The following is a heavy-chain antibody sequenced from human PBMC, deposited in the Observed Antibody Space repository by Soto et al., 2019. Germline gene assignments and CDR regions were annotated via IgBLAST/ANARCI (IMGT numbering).Heavy chain of an antibody. CDR2: IIPIFGTA. CDR1: GGTFSSYA. J-gene: IGHJ6*02. V-gene: IGHV1-69*13. D-gene: IGHD1-1*01. CDR3: ATRPGRDDVVYYYYGMDV. Sequence: ASVKVSCKASGGTFSSYAISWVRQAPGQGLEWMGGIIPIFGTANYAQKFQGRVTITADESTSTAYMELSSLRSEDTAVYYCATRPGRDDVVYYYYGMDVWGQGTTVTVSS.